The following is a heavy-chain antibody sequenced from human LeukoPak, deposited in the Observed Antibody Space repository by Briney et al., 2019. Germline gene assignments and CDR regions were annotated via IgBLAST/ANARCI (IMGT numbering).Heavy chain of an antibody. CDR3: ARAPGYSGGWYNI. CDR1: GFTFSSYW. V-gene: IGHV3-74*01. D-gene: IGHD6-19*01. Sequence: GGSLRLSCATSGFTFSSYWMHWVRQAPGKGLVWVSRINSDGSSTCYADSVKGRFTISRDNAKNTLYLQMNSLRAEDTAVYYCARAPGYSGGWYNIWGQGTLVTVSS. CDR2: INSDGSST. J-gene: IGHJ4*02.